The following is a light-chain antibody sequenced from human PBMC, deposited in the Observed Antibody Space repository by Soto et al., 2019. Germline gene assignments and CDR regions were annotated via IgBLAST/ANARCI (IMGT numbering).Light chain of an antibody. CDR1: SEHTNYI. J-gene: IGLJ2*01. CDR2: LESSGSY. CDR3: VIWDTNTGT. V-gene: IGLV4-60*03. Sequence: QSVLTQSSSASASLGSSVKLTCTLSSEHTNYIIAWHQQQPGKAPRFLMKLESSGSYNTGSGVPDRFSGCSSGADRYLTISDLHSEDEADYYCVIWDTNTGTFGGGTQLTVL.